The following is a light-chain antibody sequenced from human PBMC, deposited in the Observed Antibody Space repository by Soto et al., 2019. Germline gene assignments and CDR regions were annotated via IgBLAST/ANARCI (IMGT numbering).Light chain of an antibody. CDR2: AAS. CDR3: QQSYRTPPIT. Sequence: DIQMTQSPSSLSASVGDRVTITCRASQGIRDDLGWYQQKPGKAPKRLIYAASSLQSGVPSRFSGSGSGTNFTLTISSLQPEDFATYYCQQSYRTPPITFGQGTKVHI. V-gene: IGKV1-39*01. CDR1: QGIRDD. J-gene: IGKJ1*01.